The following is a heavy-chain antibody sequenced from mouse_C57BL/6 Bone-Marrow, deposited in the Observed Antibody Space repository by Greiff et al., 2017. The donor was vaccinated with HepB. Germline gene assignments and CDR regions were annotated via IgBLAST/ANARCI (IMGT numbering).Heavy chain of an antibody. CDR1: GYTFTTYP. Sequence: QVTLKESGAELVKPGASVKMSCKASGYTFTTYPIEWMKQNHGKSLEWIGNFHPYNDDTKYNEKFKGKATLTVEKSSSTVYLELSRLTSDDSAVYYCARSGYDYGSSLDWYFDVWGTGTTVTVSS. J-gene: IGHJ1*03. CDR3: ARSGYDYGSSLDWYFDV. CDR2: FHPYNDDT. D-gene: IGHD1-1*01. V-gene: IGHV1-47*01.